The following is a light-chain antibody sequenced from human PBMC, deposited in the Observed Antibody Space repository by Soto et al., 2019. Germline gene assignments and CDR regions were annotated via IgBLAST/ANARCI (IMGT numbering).Light chain of an antibody. CDR3: QQSYRNPRT. CDR2: ASS. J-gene: IGKJ1*01. V-gene: IGKV1-39*01. Sequence: DIPLTQSPSSLSASVGDRVTITCRTSQNIGNYLNWYQQKPGKAPNLLIYASSTLQSGVPSRFSGSGSGTDFTLTISSLQPEDYATYYCQQSYRNPRTFGQGTKVDIK. CDR1: QNIGNY.